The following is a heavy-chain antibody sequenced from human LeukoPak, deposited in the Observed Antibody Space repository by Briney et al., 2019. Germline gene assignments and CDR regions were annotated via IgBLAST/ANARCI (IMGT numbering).Heavy chain of an antibody. CDR1: VFTFSSYW. Sequence: PGGALRLPCAASVFTFSSYWMSWVRQAPGRGREGVANIKQDGREKYYVDSVKGRFTISRDNAKNSLYLQMNSLRAEDTAVYYCARDRRWVFYFDYWGQGTLVTVSS. CDR3: ARDRRWVFYFDY. J-gene: IGHJ4*02. D-gene: IGHD2-8*01. V-gene: IGHV3-7*01. CDR2: IKQDGREK.